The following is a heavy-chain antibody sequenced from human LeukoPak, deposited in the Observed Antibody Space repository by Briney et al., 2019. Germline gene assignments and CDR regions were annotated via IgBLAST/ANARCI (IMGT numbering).Heavy chain of an antibody. Sequence: QPGRSLRLSCAASGFTFSSYGMHWVRQAPGKGLEWVAVIWYDGSKEYYADSVKGRFAISRDNSKSTLCLQMNSLRAEDTAVYYCAKQLGYCSDGSCYFPYWGQGTLVTVSS. CDR2: IWYDGSKE. J-gene: IGHJ4*02. V-gene: IGHV3-33*06. CDR3: AKQLGYCSDGSCYFPY. D-gene: IGHD2-15*01. CDR1: GFTFSSYG.